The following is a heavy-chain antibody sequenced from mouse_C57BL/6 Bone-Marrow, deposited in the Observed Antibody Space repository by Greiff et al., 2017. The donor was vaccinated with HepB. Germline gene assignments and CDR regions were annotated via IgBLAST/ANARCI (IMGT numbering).Heavy chain of an antibody. CDR3: TVYDGYFYAMDY. D-gene: IGHD2-3*01. V-gene: IGHV6-3*01. Sequence: EVMLVESGGGLVQPGGSMKLSCVASGFTFSNYWMNWVRQSPEKGLEWVAQIRLKSDNYATHYAESVKGRFTISRDDSKSSVYLQMNNLRAEDTGIYYCTVYDGYFYAMDYWGQGTSVTVSS. CDR1: GFTFSNYW. J-gene: IGHJ4*01. CDR2: IRLKSDNYAT.